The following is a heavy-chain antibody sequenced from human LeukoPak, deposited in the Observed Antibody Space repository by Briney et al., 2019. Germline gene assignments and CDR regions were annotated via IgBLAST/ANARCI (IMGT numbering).Heavy chain of an antibody. CDR3: ARGAWATRLGS. D-gene: IGHD2-15*01. V-gene: IGHV4-34*01. Sequence: SETLSLTCAVSGESLNSYYWSWVRQPPGEGLEWIGEIYESGTTEHNPSLKSRVTISMVPSKQQFSLSLSSVTAADTAVYYCARGAWATRLGSWGLGTPVIVSS. CDR2: IYESGTT. CDR1: GESLNSYY. J-gene: IGHJ4*02.